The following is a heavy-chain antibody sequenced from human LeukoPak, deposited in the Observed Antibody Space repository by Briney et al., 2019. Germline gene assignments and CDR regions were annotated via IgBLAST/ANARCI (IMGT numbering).Heavy chain of an antibody. V-gene: IGHV4-4*07. CDR1: GGSISSYY. J-gene: IGHJ5*02. CDR3: ARLLLQQTPRFDP. CDR2: IYTSGST. D-gene: IGHD3-22*01. Sequence: SETLSLTCTVSGGSISSYYWSWIRQPAGKGLEWIGRIYTSGSTNYNPSLKSRVSISVDKSKNQFSLKLSSVTAADTAVYYCARLLLQQTPRFDPWGQGTLITVSS.